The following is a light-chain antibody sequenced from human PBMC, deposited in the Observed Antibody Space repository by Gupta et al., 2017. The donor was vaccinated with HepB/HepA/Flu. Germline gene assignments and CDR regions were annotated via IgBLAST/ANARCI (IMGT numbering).Light chain of an antibody. V-gene: IGKV1-5*03. CDR3: QHYDTYPWT. CDR1: QRISNW. J-gene: IGKJ1*01. CDR2: RAS. Sequence: DIQMTQSPSTLSASVGDRVTITCRASQRISNWLAWYQQNPGKAPNLLIYRASTLESGVPSRFSGSGFGTEFTLTISSPQPDDFATYYCQHYDTYPWTFGQGTKVEIK.